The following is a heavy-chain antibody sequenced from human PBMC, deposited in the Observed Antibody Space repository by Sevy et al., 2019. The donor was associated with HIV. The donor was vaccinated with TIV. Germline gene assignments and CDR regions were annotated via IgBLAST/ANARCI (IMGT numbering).Heavy chain of an antibody. J-gene: IGHJ4*02. CDR3: AKNRVGSYPDY. CDR1: GFTFSSYA. Sequence: GGSLRLSCTASGFTFSSYAMSWVRQAPGKGLEWVSTISGSGGNRYYADSLKGRFTISRDNSRNTVLLQMTNLRAEDTAVYYCAKNRVGSYPDYWGQGTLVTVSP. D-gene: IGHD1-26*01. V-gene: IGHV3-23*01. CDR2: ISGSGGNR.